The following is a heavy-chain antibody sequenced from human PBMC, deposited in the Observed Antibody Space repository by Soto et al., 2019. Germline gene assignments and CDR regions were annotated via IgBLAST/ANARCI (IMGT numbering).Heavy chain of an antibody. Sequence: QVQLQQWGAGLLKPSETLSLTCAVYGGSFSGYYWSWIRQPPGKGLEWIGEINHSGSTNYNPSLKSRVTISVDTSKNQFSLKLSSVTAADTAVYYCARLGKRVVKGTGSTPLAFDLWGQGTLVTVSS. CDR2: INHSGST. CDR1: GGSFSGYY. CDR3: ARLGKRVVKGTGSTPLAFDL. J-gene: IGHJ5*02. D-gene: IGHD3-10*01. V-gene: IGHV4-34*01.